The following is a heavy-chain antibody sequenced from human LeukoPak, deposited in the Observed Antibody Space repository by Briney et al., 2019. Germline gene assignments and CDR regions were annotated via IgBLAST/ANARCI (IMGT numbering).Heavy chain of an antibody. V-gene: IGHV4-34*01. CDR2: MNHSGST. CDR1: GRSFSGYY. CDR3: ARGVLRYNWFDP. Sequence: PSETLSLTCAVYGRSFSGYYWSWIRQPPGKGLEWIGEMNHSGSTNYNPSLKSLVTISVDTSKNQFSLKLSSVTAADTAVYYCARGVLRYNWFDPWGQGTLVTVSS. D-gene: IGHD3-3*01. J-gene: IGHJ5*02.